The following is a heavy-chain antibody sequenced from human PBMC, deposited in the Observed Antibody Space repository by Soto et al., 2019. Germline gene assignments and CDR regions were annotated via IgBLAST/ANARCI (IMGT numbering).Heavy chain of an antibody. Sequence: QVLLVQSGAEGKRPGSSAKVSCKPSGGTFNTLSINWVRQAPGQGLEWVGAIIPLFDSTNYAQKFQDRVTITADKSMDTAYLELNNLRSDDKAVYYCTTRDQGRFDHWGQGTPLTVSS. CDR3: TTRDQGRFDH. CDR1: GGTFNTLS. J-gene: IGHJ4*02. CDR2: IIPLFDST. V-gene: IGHV1-69*06.